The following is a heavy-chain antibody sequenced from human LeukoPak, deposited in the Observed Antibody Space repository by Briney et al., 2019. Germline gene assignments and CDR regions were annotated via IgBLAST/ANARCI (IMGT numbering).Heavy chain of an antibody. CDR2: IHSSGST. J-gene: IGHJ2*01. CDR1: GGSISNYY. D-gene: IGHD1-20*01. V-gene: IGHV4-4*07. CDR3: ARDIVYNWSHWYFDL. Sequence: SETLSLTCTVSGGSISNYYWTWFRQPAGKGLEWIGRIHSSGSTNFNPSLKSRVTMSVDTSKNQFSLNLSSVTAADTAMYYCARDIVYNWSHWYFDLWGRGTLVTVSS.